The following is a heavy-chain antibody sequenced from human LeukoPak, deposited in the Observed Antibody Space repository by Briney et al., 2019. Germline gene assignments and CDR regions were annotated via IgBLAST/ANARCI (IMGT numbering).Heavy chain of an antibody. Sequence: GGSLRLSCEVSGFTFSSYHMNWVRQAPGKGLEWVSSIGSSGSYIYYADSVKGRFTISRDNSKNTLYLQMNSLRAEDTAVYYCARARSSYGYGDAFDIWGQGTMVTVSS. CDR2: IGSSGSYI. D-gene: IGHD5-18*01. CDR1: GFTFSSYH. V-gene: IGHV3-21*01. J-gene: IGHJ3*02. CDR3: ARARSSYGYGDAFDI.